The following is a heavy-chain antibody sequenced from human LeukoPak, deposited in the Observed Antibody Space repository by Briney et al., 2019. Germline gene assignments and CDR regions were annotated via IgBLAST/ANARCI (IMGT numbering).Heavy chain of an antibody. CDR2: IDSTSSYI. CDR1: GFTFSDYS. V-gene: IGHV3-21*01. D-gene: IGHD2-15*01. J-gene: IGHJ4*02. CDR3: ARGADCSGGSCYSYYFDY. Sequence: NPGGSLRLSCAASGFTFSDYSMNWVRQAPGRGLEWVSFIDSTSSYIHYADSVKGRFTISRDNAKNSLYLQMSSLRVEDTAVYYCARGADCSGGSCYSYYFDYWGQGTLVTVSS.